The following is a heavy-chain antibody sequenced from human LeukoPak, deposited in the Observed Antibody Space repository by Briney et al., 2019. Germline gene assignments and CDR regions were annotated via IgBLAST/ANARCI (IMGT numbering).Heavy chain of an antibody. CDR2: THYRSKWYN. J-gene: IGHJ3*02. V-gene: IGHV6-1*01. Sequence: SQTLSLTCAISGDSFSANGAAWNWIRQSPSRGLEWLGRTHYRSKWYNDYAVSVKSRITINPDTSKNQFSLQLNSVTPEDTAVYYCARVPYYDFQADAFDIWGQGTMVTVSS. CDR3: ARVPYYDFQADAFDI. D-gene: IGHD3-3*01. CDR1: GDSFSANGAA.